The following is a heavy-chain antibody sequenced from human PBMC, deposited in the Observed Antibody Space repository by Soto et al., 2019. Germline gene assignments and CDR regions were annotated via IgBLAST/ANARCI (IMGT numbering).Heavy chain of an antibody. J-gene: IGHJ4*02. Sequence: QVQLVQSGAEVKKPGASVKVSCKASGYTFISYDINWVRQATGQGLEWMGWMNPNTGATGYAQKFQGRVTMTRNTSLNTANLELSSLRSDDTAVYFCARGDGYIFDYWGQGNLVTVSS. CDR1: GYTFISYD. V-gene: IGHV1-8*01. CDR2: MNPNTGAT. CDR3: ARGDGYIFDY. D-gene: IGHD5-12*01.